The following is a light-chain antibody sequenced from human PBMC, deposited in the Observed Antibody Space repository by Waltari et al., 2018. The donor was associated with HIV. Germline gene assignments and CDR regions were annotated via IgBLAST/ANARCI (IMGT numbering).Light chain of an antibody. CDR3: CSCPRSGIRYV. CDR2: EVT. V-gene: IGLV2-23*02. CDR1: SSNVGSDDL. Sequence: QSALTQPASVSGSPGQSITISCPGTSSNVGSDDLVSWYPQHPGEAPKLIIDEVTKRPSGVSNRFSGAKSGNTASLTIAGLQAEYEADYYCCSCPRSGIRYVFGTGTKVTVL. J-gene: IGLJ1*01.